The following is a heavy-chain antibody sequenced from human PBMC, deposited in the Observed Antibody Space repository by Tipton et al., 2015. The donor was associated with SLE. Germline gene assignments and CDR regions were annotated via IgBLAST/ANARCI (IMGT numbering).Heavy chain of an antibody. CDR2: INESGNT. CDR3: ARHTWFDP. CDR1: DGSFSHYY. V-gene: IGHV4-34*01. J-gene: IGHJ5*02. Sequence: TLSLTCGVYDGSFSHYYWSWIRQAPGKGLEWIGDINESGNTNYNPSLKSRVSISIDTSKNQFSLKLTSVTAADTAVYYCARHTWFDPWGQGTLVTVSS.